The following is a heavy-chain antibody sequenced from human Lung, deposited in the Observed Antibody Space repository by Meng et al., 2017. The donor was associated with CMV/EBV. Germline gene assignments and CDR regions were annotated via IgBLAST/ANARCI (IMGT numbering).Heavy chain of an antibody. CDR2: IYCSGSS. CDR3: ATFTIFGVVMDYMDV. V-gene: IGHV4-59*01. J-gene: IGHJ6*02. CDR1: GGTISSYY. D-gene: IGHD3-3*01. Sequence: SETLSLTXTVSGGTISSYYWSWIRQPPGKGLEWIGYIYCSGSSNYNPSLKNRVSISVDTSTNQFSLKLSSVTAADTAVYYCATFTIFGVVMDYMDVWGQGTMVTFSS.